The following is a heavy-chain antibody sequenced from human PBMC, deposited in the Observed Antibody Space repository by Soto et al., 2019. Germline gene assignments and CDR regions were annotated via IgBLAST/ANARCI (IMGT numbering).Heavy chain of an antibody. CDR3: ARGEMATIITVHFDY. CDR2: IYYSGST. J-gene: IGHJ4*02. D-gene: IGHD4-4*01. CDR1: GGSISSGGYY. V-gene: IGHV4-31*03. Sequence: SETLSLTCTVSGGSISSGGYYWSWIRQHPGKGLEWIGYIYYSGSTYYNPSLKSRVTISVDTSKNQFSLKLSSVTAADTAVYYCARGEMATIITVHFDYWGQGTLVTVSS.